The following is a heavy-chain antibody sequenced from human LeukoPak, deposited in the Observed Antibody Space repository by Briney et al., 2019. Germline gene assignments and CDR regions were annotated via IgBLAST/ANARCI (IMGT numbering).Heavy chain of an antibody. CDR3: VRHSNWGGPTAFFDY. Sequence: YPSETLSLTCTVSGGSISSTSYYWGWIRQPPGKGLEWIGSAYYSGSTYYNPSLKSRLTISIDTSKNQFSLRLSSVTTADTAVYYCVRHSNWGGPTAFFDYWGQGTLVTVSS. J-gene: IGHJ4*02. CDR2: AYYSGST. D-gene: IGHD2-21*01. V-gene: IGHV4-39*01. CDR1: GGSISSTSYY.